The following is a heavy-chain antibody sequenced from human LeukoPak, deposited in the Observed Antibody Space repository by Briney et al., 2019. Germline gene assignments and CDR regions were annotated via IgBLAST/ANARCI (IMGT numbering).Heavy chain of an antibody. CDR3: IRGYSYGTIDY. CDR1: GGSISSSSYY. D-gene: IGHD5-18*01. Sequence: SETLSLTCTVSGGSISSSSYYWGWIRQPPGKGLEGIGSIYYSGSTYYNPSLKGRATISVDTSKNQFSLKLSSVTAADTAVYYPIRGYSYGTIDYWGQGTLVTVSS. J-gene: IGHJ4*02. CDR2: IYYSGST. V-gene: IGHV4-39*07.